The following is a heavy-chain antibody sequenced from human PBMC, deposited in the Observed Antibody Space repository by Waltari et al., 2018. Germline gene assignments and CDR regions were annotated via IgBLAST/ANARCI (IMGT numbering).Heavy chain of an antibody. CDR3: ARHLAGIYFDY. D-gene: IGHD6-19*01. J-gene: IGHJ4*02. CDR2: INHSGST. V-gene: IGHV4-34*01. Sequence: QVQLQQWGAGLLKPSETLSLTCAVSGGSFSGYYWSWIRQPPGKGLEWIGEINHSGSTNYNPSLKSRVTISVDTSKNQFSLKLSSVTAADTAVYYCARHLAGIYFDYWGQGTLVTVSS. CDR1: GGSFSGYY.